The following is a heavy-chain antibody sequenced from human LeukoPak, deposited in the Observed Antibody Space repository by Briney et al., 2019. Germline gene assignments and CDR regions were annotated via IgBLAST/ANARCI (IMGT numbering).Heavy chain of an antibody. D-gene: IGHD3-22*01. CDR1: GGSFSGYY. CDR3: ARSLPYYDSSGYYTDY. CDR2: INHSGST. V-gene: IGHV4-34*01. J-gene: IGHJ4*02. Sequence: SETLSLTCAVYGGSFSGYYWSWIRQPPGKGLEWIGEINHSGSTNYNPSLKSRVTISVDTSKNQFSPKLSPVTAAGTAVYYCARSLPYYDSSGYYTDYWGQGTLVTVSS.